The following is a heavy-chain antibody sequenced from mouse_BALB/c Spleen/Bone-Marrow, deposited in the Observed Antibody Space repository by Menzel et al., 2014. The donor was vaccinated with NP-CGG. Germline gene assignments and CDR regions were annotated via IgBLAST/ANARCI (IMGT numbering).Heavy chain of an antibody. Sequence: VQLQQSGPELEKPGASVKISCKASGYSFTGYNMNWVKQSIGKSLEWIGNIDPNYGGTSYNQKFKGKTTLTVDKSSSTANMQLKSLTSDDSAIYYCASYGYDYWYFDVWGAGTTVTVSS. J-gene: IGHJ1*01. CDR1: GYSFTGYN. V-gene: IGHV1-39*01. CDR2: IDPNYGGT. D-gene: IGHD2-2*01. CDR3: ASYGYDYWYFDV.